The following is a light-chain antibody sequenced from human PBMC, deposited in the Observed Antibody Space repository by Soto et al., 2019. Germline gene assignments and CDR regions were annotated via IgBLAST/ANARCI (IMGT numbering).Light chain of an antibody. CDR1: QSVSSSY. V-gene: IGKV3-20*01. CDR2: GAS. Sequence: EIVLTQSPGTLSLSPGERATLSCRASQSVSSSYLAWYQQKPGQAPRLLIYGASSRATGIPDRFSGSGSGTGFTPTISRLEPEDFAVYYCQQYGSSPETFGHGTKVEIE. J-gene: IGKJ1*01. CDR3: QQYGSSPET.